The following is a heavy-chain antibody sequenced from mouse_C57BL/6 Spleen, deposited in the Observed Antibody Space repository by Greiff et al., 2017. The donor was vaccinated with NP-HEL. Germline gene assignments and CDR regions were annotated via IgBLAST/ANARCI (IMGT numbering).Heavy chain of an antibody. D-gene: IGHD1-1*01. J-gene: IGHJ4*01. CDR1: GYTFTSYW. CDR3: ARWSSKRSYAMDY. CDR2: IYPGSGST. Sequence: QVQLQQPGAELVKPGASVKMSCKASGYTFTSYWITWVKQRPGQGLEWIGDIYPGSGSTNYNEKFKSKAPLPVDPSSSTAYMQLSSLTSEDSAVYYCARWSSKRSYAMDYWGQGTSVTVSS. V-gene: IGHV1-55*01.